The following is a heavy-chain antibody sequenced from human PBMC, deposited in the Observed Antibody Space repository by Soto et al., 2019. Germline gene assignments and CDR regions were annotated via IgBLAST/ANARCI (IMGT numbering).Heavy chain of an antibody. D-gene: IGHD3-10*01. V-gene: IGHV3-33*01. CDR3: ARDMIRGVIHFFDY. J-gene: IGHJ4*02. CDR2: IWYDGSNK. Sequence: GGSLRLSCAASGFTFSSYGMYWVRQAPGKGLEWVAVIWYDGSNKYYEDSVKGRFTISRDNSKNTLYLQMNSLRDEDTAVYYCARDMIRGVIHFFDYCGQGTQVTVYS. CDR1: GFTFSSYG.